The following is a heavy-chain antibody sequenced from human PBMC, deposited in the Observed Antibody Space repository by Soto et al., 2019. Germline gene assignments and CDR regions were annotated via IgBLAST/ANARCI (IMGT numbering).Heavy chain of an antibody. V-gene: IGHV1-69*01. J-gene: IGHJ6*02. CDR3: ARDRVAVGATTDYYGMDV. CDR2: IIPILGTA. Sequence: QVQLVQSGAEVKKPGSSVKVSCKASGGTFSSYAISWVRQAPGQGLEWMGGIIPILGTANYAQKFQGRVTITADESTSTAYMELSSLRSEDTAVYYCARDRVAVGATTDYYGMDVWGQGTTVTVSS. D-gene: IGHD1-26*01. CDR1: GGTFSSYA.